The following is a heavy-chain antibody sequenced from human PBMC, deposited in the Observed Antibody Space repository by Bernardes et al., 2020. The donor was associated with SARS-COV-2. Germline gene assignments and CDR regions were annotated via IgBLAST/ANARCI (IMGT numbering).Heavy chain of an antibody. CDR2: IYYSGST. D-gene: IGHD2-21*01. J-gene: IGHJ2*01. CDR3: ARQTPSDHIDWYFDL. Sequence: SETLSLTCTVSGGSISSGGYYWSWIRQHPGKGLEWIGYIYYSGSTYYNPSLKSRVTISVDTSKNQFSLKLSSVTAADTAVYYCARQTPSDHIDWYFDLWGRGTLVTVSS. CDR1: GGSISSGGYY. V-gene: IGHV4-31*03.